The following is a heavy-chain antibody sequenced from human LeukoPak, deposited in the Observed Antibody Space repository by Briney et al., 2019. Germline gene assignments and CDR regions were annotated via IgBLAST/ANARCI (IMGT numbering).Heavy chain of an antibody. Sequence: SETLSLTCTVSGGSISSSNYYWGWIRQPPGKGLEWIGSIYYSGSTYYNPSLKSRVTISVDTSKNQFSLKLSSVTAADTAVYYCARDRLSGWYDSWGQGTLVTVYS. D-gene: IGHD6-19*01. CDR1: GGSISSSNYY. J-gene: IGHJ4*02. V-gene: IGHV4-39*07. CDR2: IYYSGST. CDR3: ARDRLSGWYDS.